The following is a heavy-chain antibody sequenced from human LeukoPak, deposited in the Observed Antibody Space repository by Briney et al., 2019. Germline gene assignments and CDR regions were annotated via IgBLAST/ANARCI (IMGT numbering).Heavy chain of an antibody. Sequence: GGSLRLSCAASGFAFDDYAMHWVRQAPGKGLEWVSGISWNSGSIGYADSVKGRSTISRDNAKNSLYLQMNSLRAEDTALYYCAKDRRMEYTSSSGNWFDLWGQGTPVTVSS. CDR3: AKDRRMEYTSSSGNWFDL. V-gene: IGHV3-9*01. CDR2: ISWNSGSI. J-gene: IGHJ5*02. CDR1: GFAFDDYA. D-gene: IGHD6-6*01.